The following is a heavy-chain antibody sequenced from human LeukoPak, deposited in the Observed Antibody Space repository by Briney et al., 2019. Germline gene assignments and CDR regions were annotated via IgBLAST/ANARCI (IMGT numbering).Heavy chain of an antibody. D-gene: IGHD6-13*01. Sequence: SETLSLTCTVSGGSISSYYWSWIRQPAGKGLEWIGRIYTSGSTNYNPSLKSRVTMSVDTSKNQFSLKLSSVTAADTAVYYCARVLPYSSSWPAAGYYYYMDVWGKGTTVTISS. V-gene: IGHV4-4*07. J-gene: IGHJ6*03. CDR3: ARVLPYSSSWPAAGYYYYMDV. CDR2: IYTSGST. CDR1: GGSISSYY.